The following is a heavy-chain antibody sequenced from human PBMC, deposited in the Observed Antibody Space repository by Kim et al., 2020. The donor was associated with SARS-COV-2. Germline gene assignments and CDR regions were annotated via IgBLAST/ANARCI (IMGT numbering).Heavy chain of an antibody. V-gene: IGHV3-23*01. CDR2: ISYNGGVT. Sequence: GGSLRLSCAASGFSFSSSAMNWVRQAPGKGLEWVSVISYNGGVTDYADSVKSRFTISRDNSKNTLYLQMNSLIAEDTAVYYCSERNNIPPAPFGPWGQGTLVTVSS. CDR3: SERNNIPPAPFGP. CDR1: GFSFSSSA. D-gene: IGHD1-1*01. J-gene: IGHJ5*02.